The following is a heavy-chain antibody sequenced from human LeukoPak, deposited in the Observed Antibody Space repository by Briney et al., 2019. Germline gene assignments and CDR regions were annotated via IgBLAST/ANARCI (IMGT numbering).Heavy chain of an antibody. CDR1: GFSLSTSGVG. Sequence: SGPTLVNPTQTLTLTCTFSGFSLSTSGVGVGWIRQPPGKALEWLAVIYWDDDKRYSPSLESRLTITKDTSKNHVVLTMTNMDLVDTATYYCARWSTAAAGKDWGQGTLVTVSS. CDR2: IYWDDDK. CDR3: ARWSTAAAGKD. J-gene: IGHJ4*02. D-gene: IGHD6-13*01. V-gene: IGHV2-5*02.